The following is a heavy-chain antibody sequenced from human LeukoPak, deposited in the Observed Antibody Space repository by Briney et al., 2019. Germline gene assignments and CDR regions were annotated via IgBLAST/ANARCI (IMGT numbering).Heavy chain of an antibody. Sequence: ASVKVSCKASGYTFTSYDINWGRQATGQGLEWMGWMNTNSGNTGYAKKFQGSVTTTTDTSISTAYMELSRLRSDDTAVYYCARDVVSGWYRDWYFDLWGRGTLVTVSS. V-gene: IGHV1-8*01. J-gene: IGHJ2*01. CDR2: MNTNSGNT. CDR1: GYTFTSYD. D-gene: IGHD6-19*01. CDR3: ARDVVSGWYRDWYFDL.